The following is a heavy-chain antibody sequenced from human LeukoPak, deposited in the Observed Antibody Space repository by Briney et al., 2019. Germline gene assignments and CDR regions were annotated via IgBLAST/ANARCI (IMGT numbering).Heavy chain of an antibody. Sequence: GGSLRLSCAASGFTFSSYSMNWVRRAPGKGLEWVSYISSSSSTIYYADSVKGRFTISRDNAKNSLYLQMNSLRDEDTAVYYCASTAYYYGSGSYYRDYWGQGTLVTVSS. CDR3: ASTAYYYGSGSYYRDY. J-gene: IGHJ4*02. CDR2: ISSSSSTI. V-gene: IGHV3-48*02. CDR1: GFTFSSYS. D-gene: IGHD3-10*01.